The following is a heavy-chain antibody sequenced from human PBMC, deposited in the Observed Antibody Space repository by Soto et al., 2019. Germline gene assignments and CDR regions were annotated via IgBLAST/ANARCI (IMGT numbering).Heavy chain of an antibody. V-gene: IGHV3-13*05. J-gene: IGHJ6*02. Sequence: EVQLVESGGGLVQPGGSLGLSCEASGFTFRNYDMHWVRQGTGKGLGWVSGISAAGDPDYADSVEGRFTISRENAQNSFFLQMKSLRVGDTAVYYCARTDRDFYGLDVWGQGTTVIASS. CDR3: ARTDRDFYGLDV. CDR2: ISAAGDP. CDR1: GFTFRNYD.